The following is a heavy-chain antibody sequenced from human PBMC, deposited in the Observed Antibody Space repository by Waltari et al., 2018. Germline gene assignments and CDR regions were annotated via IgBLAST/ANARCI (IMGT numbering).Heavy chain of an antibody. D-gene: IGHD5-12*01. Sequence: QLQLQESGPGLVKPSATLSLTCTVSGGSISSSSYYWGWIRQPPGKGLEWIGSIYYSGSTYYNPSLKSRVTISVDTSKNQFSLKLSSVTAADTAVYYCARHGPNMSRRGYSGYFDYWGQGTLVTVSS. J-gene: IGHJ4*02. CDR1: GGSISSSSYY. CDR2: IYYSGST. V-gene: IGHV4-39*01. CDR3: ARHGPNMSRRGYSGYFDY.